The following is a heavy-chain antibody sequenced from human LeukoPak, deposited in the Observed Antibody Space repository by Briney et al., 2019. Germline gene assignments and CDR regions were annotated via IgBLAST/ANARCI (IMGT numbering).Heavy chain of an antibody. CDR3: ARARVVVAANPFDY. CDR2: ISSSSSYI. J-gene: IGHJ4*02. V-gene: IGHV3-21*01. CDR1: GFTFSSYS. D-gene: IGHD2-15*01. Sequence: GGSLRPSCAASGFTFSSYSMNWVRQAPGKGLESVSSISSSSSYIYYADSVKGRFTISSDTAKNSLYLQMNSLRAEDTAVYYCARARVVVAANPFDYWGQGTLVTVSS.